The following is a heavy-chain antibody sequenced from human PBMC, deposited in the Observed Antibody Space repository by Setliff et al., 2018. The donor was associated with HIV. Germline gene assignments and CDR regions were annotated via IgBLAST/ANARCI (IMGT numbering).Heavy chain of an antibody. Sequence: GASVKVSCKASGYSFTNYDINWVRQATGQGLEWMGWMNTNTGNTGYAQKFQGRVTITTDESTSTAYMELSSLGSEDTAVYYCAGGLVSQKVPFDPWGQGTLVTVSS. CDR2: MNTNTGNT. D-gene: IGHD1-1*01. CDR3: AGGLVSQKVPFDP. CDR1: GYSFTNYD. V-gene: IGHV1-8*03. J-gene: IGHJ5*02.